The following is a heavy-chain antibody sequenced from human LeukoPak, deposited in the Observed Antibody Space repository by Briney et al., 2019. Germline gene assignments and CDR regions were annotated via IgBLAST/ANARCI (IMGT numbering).Heavy chain of an antibody. Sequence: ASVKVSCKASGYTFTSYYMHWVRQAPGQGLEWMGIINPSGGSTIYAQKFQGRVTMTRDTSTSTVYMELSSLRSEDTAVYYCARVRSSGYQLDYWGQGTLVTVSS. CDR1: GYTFTSYY. V-gene: IGHV1-46*01. D-gene: IGHD3-22*01. CDR3: ARVRSSGYQLDY. J-gene: IGHJ4*02. CDR2: INPSGGST.